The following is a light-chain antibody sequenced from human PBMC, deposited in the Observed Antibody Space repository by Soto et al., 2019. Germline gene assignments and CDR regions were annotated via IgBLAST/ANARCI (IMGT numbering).Light chain of an antibody. CDR1: SSDVGAYNY. J-gene: IGLJ1*01. CDR3: SSFTSSSTDV. CDR2: EVN. Sequence: QSALTQPASVSGSPGQSIAISCTGTSSDVGAYNYVSWYQQHPGKAPKLMIYEVNNRPSGVSNRFSGSKSGNTASLTISGLQAEDEADYYCSSFTSSSTDVFGTGTKLTVL. V-gene: IGLV2-14*01.